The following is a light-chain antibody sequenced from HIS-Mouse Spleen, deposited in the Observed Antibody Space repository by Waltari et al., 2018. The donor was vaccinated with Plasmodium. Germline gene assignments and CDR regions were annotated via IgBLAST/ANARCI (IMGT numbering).Light chain of an antibody. J-gene: IGKJ2*01. CDR1: QSVSSSY. V-gene: IGKV3-20*01. Sequence: EVVLTQSPATLSLSPGERAPLPCRASQSVSSSYLAWYQQKPGQAPRLLIYGASSRATGIPDRFSGSGSGTDFTLTISRLEPEDFAVYYCQQYGSSPYTFGQGTKLEIK. CDR3: QQYGSSPYT. CDR2: GAS.